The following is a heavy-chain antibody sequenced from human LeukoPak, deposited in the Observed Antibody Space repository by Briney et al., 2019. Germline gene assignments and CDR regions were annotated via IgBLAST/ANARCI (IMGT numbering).Heavy chain of an antibody. V-gene: IGHV4-59*01. CDR3: AREWELVYFDY. CDR2: IYYSGST. CDR1: GGSISSYY. J-gene: IGHJ4*02. D-gene: IGHD1-26*01. Sequence: SETLSLTCTVSGGSISSYYWSWIRQPPGRGLEWIGYIYYSGSTNYNPSLKSRVTISVDTSKNQFSLKLSSVTAADTAVYYCAREWELVYFDYWGQGTLVTVSS.